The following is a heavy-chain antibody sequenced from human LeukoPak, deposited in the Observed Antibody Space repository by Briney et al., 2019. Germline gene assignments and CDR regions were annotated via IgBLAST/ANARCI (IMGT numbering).Heavy chain of an antibody. CDR2: ISSSSSTI. CDR3: AGSSSWYGYYYYGMDV. J-gene: IGHJ6*02. CDR1: GFTFSTYA. Sequence: PGGSLRLSCAASGFTFSTYAMSWVRQAPGKGLEWVSYISSSSSTIYYADSVKGRFTISRDNAKNSLYLQMNSLRAEDTAVYYCAGSSSWYGYYYYGMDVWGQGTTVTVSS. V-gene: IGHV3-48*01. D-gene: IGHD6-13*01.